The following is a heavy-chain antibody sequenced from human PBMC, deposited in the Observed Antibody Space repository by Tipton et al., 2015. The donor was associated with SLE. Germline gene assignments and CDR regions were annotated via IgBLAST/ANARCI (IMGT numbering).Heavy chain of an antibody. J-gene: IGHJ4*02. D-gene: IGHD3-16*01. CDR3: ARGAHGNTVSLLQY. V-gene: IGHV6-1*01. Sequence: GLVKPSQTLSLTCAISGDSVSTNSAAWNWIRQSPSRGLEWLGRTYYRSKWYSDYAVSVKSRMTINPDTSKNQFSLHLSSVTPEDTAVYYCARGAHGNTVSLLQYWGQGILGTVSS. CDR2: TYYRSKWYS. CDR1: GDSVSTNSAA.